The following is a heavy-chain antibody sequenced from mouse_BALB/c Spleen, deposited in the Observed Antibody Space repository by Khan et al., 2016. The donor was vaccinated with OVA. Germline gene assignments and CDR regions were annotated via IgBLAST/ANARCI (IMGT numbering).Heavy chain of an antibody. V-gene: IGHV1S29*02. CDR1: EYTFTDYI. CDR2: IYPNNGDT. J-gene: IGHJ3*01. D-gene: IGHD1-2*01. Sequence: VQLQQSGPELVKPGASVKISCRASEYTFTDYIMDWVKQSHGKSLEWIGYIYPNNGDTGYNQKFKTKATLTVDNSSSTAYMELRSLTSEDSAVYYCARSGYGSFAYWGQGTLVTVSA. CDR3: ARSGYGSFAY.